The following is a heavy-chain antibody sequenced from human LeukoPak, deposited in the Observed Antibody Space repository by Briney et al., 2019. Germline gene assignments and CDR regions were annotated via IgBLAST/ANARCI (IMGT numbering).Heavy chain of an antibody. Sequence: HAGGSLRLSCVASGFTFSSYRMTWVRQAPGKGLEWLANIKEDVSIQYYLDSVRGRFTISRDNAKTSVYLQLNSLRADGTAVYYCARDVWTGVAVSDYWGQGTLVTVSS. CDR3: ARDVWTGVAVSDY. D-gene: IGHD6-19*01. CDR2: IKEDVSIQ. V-gene: IGHV3-7*01. CDR1: GFTFSSYR. J-gene: IGHJ4*02.